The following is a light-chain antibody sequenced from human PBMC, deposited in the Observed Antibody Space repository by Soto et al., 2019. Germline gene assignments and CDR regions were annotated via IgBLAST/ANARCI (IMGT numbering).Light chain of an antibody. CDR2: DVS. Sequence: QSALTQPASVSGSPGQSITITYTGTSSDVGGYNYVSWYQQHPGKAPKLMIYDVSNRPSGAPNRFSGSKSGNTASLTISGLQAEDEADYYCNSCTSINTYVFGTGTKLTVL. J-gene: IGLJ1*01. CDR3: NSCTSINTYV. V-gene: IGLV2-14*01. CDR1: SSDVGGYNY.